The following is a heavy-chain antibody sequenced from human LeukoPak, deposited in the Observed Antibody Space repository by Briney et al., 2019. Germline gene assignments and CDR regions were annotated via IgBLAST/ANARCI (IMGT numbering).Heavy chain of an antibody. CDR1: GFTFSSYT. Sequence: GGSLRLSCAASGFTFSSYTMHWVRQAPGKGLEWVAVISYDGSNKYYADSVKGRFTISRDNSKNTLYLQMNSLRAEDTAVYYGAKDQGDTAMVTYYMDVWGKGTTVTISS. D-gene: IGHD5-18*01. J-gene: IGHJ6*03. V-gene: IGHV3-30*04. CDR3: AKDQGDTAMVTYYMDV. CDR2: ISYDGSNK.